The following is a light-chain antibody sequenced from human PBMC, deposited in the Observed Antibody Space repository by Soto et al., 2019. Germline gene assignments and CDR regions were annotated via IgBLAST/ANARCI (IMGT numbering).Light chain of an antibody. CDR1: QGVLHNSNSHHF. CDR2: WTS. V-gene: IGKV4-1*01. CDR3: QQPFGNFTWP. Sequence: TQSPDSLAVSLGARATINCRSSQGVLHNSNSHHFLSWYQQRPGQSPKLLIYWTSLRESGVPERFIGSGSGAEFTLTISSLQAEDVAFYYCQQPFGNFTWPVGQRTKVDIK. J-gene: IGKJ2*01.